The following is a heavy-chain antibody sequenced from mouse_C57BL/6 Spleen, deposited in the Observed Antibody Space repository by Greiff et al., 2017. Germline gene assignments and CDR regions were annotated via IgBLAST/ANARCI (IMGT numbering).Heavy chain of an antibody. CDR1: GYTFTSYW. D-gene: IGHD2-3*01. CDR2: IHPNSGST. CDR3: AADGYYDAMDY. V-gene: IGHV1-64*01. J-gene: IGHJ4*01. Sequence: QVQLKQPGAELVKPGASVKLSCKASGYTFTSYWMHWVKQRPGKGLEWIGMIHPNSGSTNYNEKFKSKATLTVDKSSSTAYMQLSSLTSEDSAVYYCAADGYYDAMDYWGQGTSVTVSS.